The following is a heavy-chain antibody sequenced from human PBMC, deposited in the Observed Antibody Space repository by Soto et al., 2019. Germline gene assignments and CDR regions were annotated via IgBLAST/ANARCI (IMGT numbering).Heavy chain of an antibody. Sequence: QMQLVQSGPEVKKPGTSVKVSCKASGFTFTSSAVQWVRQARGQRLEWLGWIVVGSGNTNYAQKFQERVTITRDMSTSTAYMELSSLRSEDTAVYYCAAGRGYSYYYYGMDVWGQGTTVTVSS. J-gene: IGHJ6*02. CDR3: AAGRGYSYYYYGMDV. V-gene: IGHV1-58*01. D-gene: IGHD5-18*01. CDR1: GFTFTSSA. CDR2: IVVGSGNT.